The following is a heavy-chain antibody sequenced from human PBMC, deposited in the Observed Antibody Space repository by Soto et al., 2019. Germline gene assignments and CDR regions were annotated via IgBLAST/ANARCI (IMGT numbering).Heavy chain of an antibody. J-gene: IGHJ4*02. V-gene: IGHV3-30*04. Sequence: GGSLRLSCAASGFTFSSYAMHWVRQAPGKGLEWVAVISYDGSNKYYADSVKGRFTISRDNSKNTLYLQMNSLRAEDTAVYYCARGGDCSSTSCYMAFDYWCQGTLVTVSS. CDR1: GFTFSSYA. CDR2: ISYDGSNK. D-gene: IGHD2-2*02. CDR3: ARGGDCSSTSCYMAFDY.